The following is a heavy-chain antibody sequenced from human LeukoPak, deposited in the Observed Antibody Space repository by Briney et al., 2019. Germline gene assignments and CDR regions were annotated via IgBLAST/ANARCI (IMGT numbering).Heavy chain of an antibody. CDR1: GFTFSDYY. V-gene: IGHV3-11*06. Sequence: GGSLRLSCAASGFTFSDYYMSWIRQAPGKGLEWVSYISSSSSYTNYADSVKGRFTISRDNAKNSLYLQMNSLRAEDTAVYCCARHDILTGYYGDYWGQGTLVTVSS. CDR2: ISSSSSYT. J-gene: IGHJ4*02. D-gene: IGHD3-9*01. CDR3: ARHDILTGYYGDY.